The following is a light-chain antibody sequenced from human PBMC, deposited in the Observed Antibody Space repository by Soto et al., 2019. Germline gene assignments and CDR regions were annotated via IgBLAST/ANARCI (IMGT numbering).Light chain of an antibody. CDR2: GAS. J-gene: IGKJ5*01. Sequence: EIVMTQSPANLSVSPGERATVACSACQSVRNNLAWYQHKPGKAPXXLXYGASTSATGIPARFSGSGSVTEFTLTISSLQSEEFARYYCQQYDNWPPSITFGQGTRLEIK. CDR1: QSVRNN. V-gene: IGKV3-15*01. CDR3: QQYDNWPPSIT.